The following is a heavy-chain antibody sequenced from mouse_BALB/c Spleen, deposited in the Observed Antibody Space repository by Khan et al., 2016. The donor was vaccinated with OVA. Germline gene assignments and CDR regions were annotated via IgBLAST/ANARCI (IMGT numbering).Heavy chain of an antibody. CDR2: INTYTGEP. Sequence: QIQVVQSGPELKKPGETVKISCKASGYTFTNYGMNWVKQAPGKGLKWMGWINTYTGEPTYADDFKGRFAFSLETSASTAYLQINNLKNEDTATYFFARSNGNYWFAYWGQGTLVTVSA. J-gene: IGHJ3*01. D-gene: IGHD2-1*01. V-gene: IGHV9-3-1*01. CDR3: ARSNGNYWFAY. CDR1: GYTFTNYG.